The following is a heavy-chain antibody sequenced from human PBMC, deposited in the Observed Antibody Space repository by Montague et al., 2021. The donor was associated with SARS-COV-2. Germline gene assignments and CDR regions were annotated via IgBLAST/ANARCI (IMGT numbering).Heavy chain of an antibody. V-gene: IGHV2-70*11. CDR2: IDCDDDK. CDR3: SRTTGTTGSDY. J-gene: IGHJ4*02. D-gene: IGHD4-17*01. Sequence: PALVKPTQTLTLTCTFSGFSLSTSGMYVSWIRQPPGKALEWLARIDCDDDKYYSTSLKTRLTISKDTSKNQVVLTMTNMDPLDTATYYCSRTTGTTGSDYWGQGTLVTVSS. CDR1: GFSLSTSGMY.